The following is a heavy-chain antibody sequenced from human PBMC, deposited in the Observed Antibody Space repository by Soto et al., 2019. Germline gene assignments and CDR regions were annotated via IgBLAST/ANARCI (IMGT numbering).Heavy chain of an antibody. V-gene: IGHV3-74*01. CDR3: ATDGSYAQHV. CDR2: IYSDGSIT. D-gene: IGHD2-2*01. Sequence: LRLSCTASGFTFSSTWMHWVRQAPGRGLVWVSHIYSDGSITAYADSVKGRFTISRDNARNMMYLQMNSLRVEDTAVYYCATDGSYAQHVWGQGTTVTVSS. CDR1: GFTFSSTW. J-gene: IGHJ6*02.